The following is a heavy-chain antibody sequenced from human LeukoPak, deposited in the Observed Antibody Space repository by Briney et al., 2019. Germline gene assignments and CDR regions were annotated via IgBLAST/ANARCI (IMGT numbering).Heavy chain of an antibody. CDR1: RYTFTSYD. CDR3: ASYSGSAQ. V-gene: IGHV1-8*03. D-gene: IGHD5-12*01. CDR2: MNANSGNT. Sequence: GASVKVSCKASRYTFTSYDVNWVRQATGQGLEWMGWMNANSGNTGYAQKFQGRVTITRNTSITTAYMELSGLTSEDTAVYYCASYSGSAQWGQGTLVTVSS. J-gene: IGHJ4*02.